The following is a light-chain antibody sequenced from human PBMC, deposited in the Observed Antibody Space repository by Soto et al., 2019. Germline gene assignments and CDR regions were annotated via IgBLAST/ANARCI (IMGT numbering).Light chain of an antibody. CDR2: SAS. J-gene: IGKJ5*01. V-gene: IGKV3-20*01. CDR1: QSISSY. CDR3: QHYGYSP. Sequence: EIVLTQSPGTLSLSPGERATLSCRASQSISSYLAWYQQKPGQAPRLLIYSASNRATGIPDRFSGGGSGTDFTLTINRLEPEDFVVYYCQHYGYSPFGQGTRLEIK.